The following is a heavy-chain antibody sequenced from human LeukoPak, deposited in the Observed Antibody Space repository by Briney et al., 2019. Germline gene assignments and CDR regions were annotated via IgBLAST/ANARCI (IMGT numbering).Heavy chain of an antibody. CDR2: ISAYSGNT. J-gene: IGHJ4*02. D-gene: IGHD3-16*01. CDR3: ARGVDTGSYGSLVYFDY. CDR1: GYTFTSYG. V-gene: IGHV1-18*01. Sequence: GASVKVSCKASGYTFTSYGISWVRQAPGQGLEWMGLISAYSGNTNFAQKLQGRVTMTTDTSTSTAYMELRSLRSDDTAVYFCARGVDTGSYGSLVYFDYWGQGTLVTVSS.